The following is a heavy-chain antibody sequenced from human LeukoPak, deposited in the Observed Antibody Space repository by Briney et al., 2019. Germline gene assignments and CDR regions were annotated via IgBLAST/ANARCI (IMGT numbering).Heavy chain of an antibody. CDR1: GDSVSSNSAT. Sequence: SPTLSLTSAISGDSVSSNSATWNWLRQSPSRGLEWLGSRYYWSKWYKYYAVSVKGRITINPDTSKNQFSLQLNSVTPEDTAVYYCARGPSYFQHWGQGTLVTVSS. V-gene: IGHV6-1*01. CDR2: RYYWSKWYK. J-gene: IGHJ1*01. CDR3: ARGPSYFQH.